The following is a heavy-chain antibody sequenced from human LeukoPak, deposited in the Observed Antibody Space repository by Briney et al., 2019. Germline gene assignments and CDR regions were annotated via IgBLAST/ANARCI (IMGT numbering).Heavy chain of an antibody. CDR1: GFTFSSYS. Sequence: PGGSLRLSCAASGFTFSSYSMNWVRQAPGKGLEWVSSISSSSSYIYYADSVKGRFTISRDNSKNTLYLQMNSLRAEDTAVYYCAKDLITMVRGVITYRLDYWGQGTLVTVSS. D-gene: IGHD3-10*01. CDR3: AKDLITMVRGVITYRLDY. CDR2: ISSSSSYI. V-gene: IGHV3-21*04. J-gene: IGHJ4*02.